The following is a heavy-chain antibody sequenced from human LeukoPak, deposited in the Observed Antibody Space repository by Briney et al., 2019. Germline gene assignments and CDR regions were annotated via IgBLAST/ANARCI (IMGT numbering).Heavy chain of an antibody. Sequence: GGSLRLSCAASGFSFSSSTLNWVRQAPGKGLEWVSSISSSSSYIYYADSVKGRFTISRDNAKNSLYLQMNSLRAEDTAVYYCASPRGYSSGFDYWGQGTLVTVSS. CDR2: ISSSSSYI. J-gene: IGHJ4*02. V-gene: IGHV3-21*01. CDR1: GFSFSSST. CDR3: ASPRGYSSGFDY. D-gene: IGHD6-19*01.